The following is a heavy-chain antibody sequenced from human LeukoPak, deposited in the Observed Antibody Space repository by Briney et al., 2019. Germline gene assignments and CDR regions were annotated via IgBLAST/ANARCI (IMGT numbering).Heavy chain of an antibody. D-gene: IGHD3-22*01. CDR2: IYYSGST. CDR1: GGSISSYY. J-gene: IGHJ4*02. CDR3: ARDSRYDSSGYYPVGGFDY. V-gene: IGHV4-59*01. Sequence: SETLSLTCTVSGGSISSYYWSWIRQPPGKGLEWIGYIYYSGSTNYNPSLKSRVTISVDTSKNQFSLKLSSVTAADTAVYYCARDSRYDSSGYYPVGGFDYWGQGTLVTVSS.